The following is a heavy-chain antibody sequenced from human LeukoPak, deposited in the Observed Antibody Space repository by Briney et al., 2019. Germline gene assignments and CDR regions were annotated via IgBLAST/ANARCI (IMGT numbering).Heavy chain of an antibody. V-gene: IGHV4-34*01. D-gene: IGHD6-19*01. CDR1: GGSFSGYY. CDR2: INHSGST. Sequence: PSETLSLTCAVYGGSFSGYYWSWIRQPPGKGLEWIGEINHSGSTNYNPSLRSRVTISVDTSKNQFSLKLSSVTAADTAVYYCARGSGWYGYYYYYMDVWGKGTTVTVSS. J-gene: IGHJ6*03. CDR3: ARGSGWYGYYYYYMDV.